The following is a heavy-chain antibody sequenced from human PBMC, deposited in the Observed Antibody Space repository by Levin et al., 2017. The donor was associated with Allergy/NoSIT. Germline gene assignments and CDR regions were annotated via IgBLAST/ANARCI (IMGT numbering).Heavy chain of an antibody. CDR2: IIPILGIA. Sequence: ASVKVSCKASGGTFSSYAISWVRQAPGQGLEWMGRIIPILGIANYAQKFQGRVTITADKSTSTAYMELSSLRSEDTAVYYCAREWGSGKPEPLDYWGQGTLVTVSS. CDR1: GGTFSSYA. J-gene: IGHJ4*02. D-gene: IGHD3-10*01. CDR3: AREWGSGKPEPLDY. V-gene: IGHV1-69*04.